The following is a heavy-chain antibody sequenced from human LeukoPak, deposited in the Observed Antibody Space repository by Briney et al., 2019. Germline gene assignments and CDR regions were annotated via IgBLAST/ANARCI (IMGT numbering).Heavy chain of an antibody. V-gene: IGHV4-39*01. Sequence: SETLSLTCSVSGGSIGRSSYYWGWTRQPPGKGLEWIGSIYSGGGTYYNPSLKSRATISVDTSRNQFSLKLGSVTAADTAVYYCARHGSIATGAFTYWGQGTLVTVSS. J-gene: IGHJ4*02. CDR1: GGSIGRSSYY. CDR3: ARHGSIATGAFTY. D-gene: IGHD6-13*01. CDR2: IYSGGGT.